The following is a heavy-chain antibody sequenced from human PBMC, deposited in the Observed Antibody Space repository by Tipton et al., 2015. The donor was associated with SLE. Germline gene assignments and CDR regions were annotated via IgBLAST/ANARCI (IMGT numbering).Heavy chain of an antibody. CDR1: GGSISSYY. CDR2: IYYSGST. J-gene: IGHJ6*03. CDR3: ARSTSEGYYYSYMDV. Sequence: TLSLTCTVSGGSISSYYWSWIWQPPGKGLEWIGYIYYSGSTNYNPSLKSRVTISVDTSKNQFSLKLSSVTAADTAVYYCARSTSEGYYYSYMDVWGKGSTVTVSS. V-gene: IGHV4-59*01.